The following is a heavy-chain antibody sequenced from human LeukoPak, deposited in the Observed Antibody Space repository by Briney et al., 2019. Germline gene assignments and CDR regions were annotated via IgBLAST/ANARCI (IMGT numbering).Heavy chain of an antibody. V-gene: IGHV3-21*01. CDR2: ISSSSSYI. CDR1: GFTFSSYS. J-gene: IGHJ4*02. D-gene: IGHD3-9*01. Sequence: GGSLRLSCAASGFTFSSYSMNWVRQAPGKGLEWVSSISSSSSYIYYADSVKGRFTISRDNAKNSLYLQMNSLRAEDTAVYYCARGSLLRYFPDYWGQGTLVTVSS. CDR3: ARGSLLRYFPDY.